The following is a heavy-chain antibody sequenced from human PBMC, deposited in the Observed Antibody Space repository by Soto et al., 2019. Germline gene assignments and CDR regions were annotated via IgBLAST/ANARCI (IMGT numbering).Heavy chain of an antibody. J-gene: IGHJ6*02. D-gene: IGHD3-10*01. CDR2: VSPPFRTS. CDR1: GVSFNNNG. V-gene: IGHV1-69*01. CDR3: ARVLYYGSGSYSPYGMDV. Sequence: QVQLVQSGAEVKKPGSSVKVSCKTSGVSFNNNGIGWVRQAPGHGLEWMGGVSPPFRTSNYARKFQGRISITADAATVPVNMELSSLTSEATAQYYCARVLYYGSGSYSPYGMDVWGQGTTVTVSS.